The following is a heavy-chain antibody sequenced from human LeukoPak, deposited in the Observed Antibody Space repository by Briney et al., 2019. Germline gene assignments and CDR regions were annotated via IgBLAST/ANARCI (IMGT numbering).Heavy chain of an antibody. V-gene: IGHV4-61*02. CDR1: GGSISSGSYY. CDR2: IYTSGST. CDR3: ARGPGSGSYHYFDY. D-gene: IGHD3-10*01. Sequence: SETLSLTCTVSGGSISSGSYYWSWIRQPAGKGLEWIGRIYTSGSTNYNPSLKSRVTISVDTSKNQFSLKLSSVTAADTAVYYCARGPGSGSYHYFDYWGQGTLVTVSS. J-gene: IGHJ4*02.